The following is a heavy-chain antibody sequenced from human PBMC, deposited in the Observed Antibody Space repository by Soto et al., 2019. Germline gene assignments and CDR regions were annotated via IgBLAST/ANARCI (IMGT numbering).Heavy chain of an antibody. CDR2: ISESSSNT. V-gene: IGHV3-23*01. Sequence: EVQLLESGGGLVQPGGSLRLSCAASGLTFSRHAMAWVRQAPGKGLEWLSSISESSSNTYYADSVKGRFTISKDNSKNMLYLQMNSLRHEDTAVYYCAKKPNGFDSWGQGTLVTVSS. J-gene: IGHJ5*01. CDR3: AKKPNGFDS. CDR1: GLTFSRHA.